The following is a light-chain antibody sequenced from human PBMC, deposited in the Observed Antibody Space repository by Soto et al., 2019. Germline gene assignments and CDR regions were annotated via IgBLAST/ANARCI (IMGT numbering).Light chain of an antibody. CDR3: QQYNNLPRT. J-gene: IGKJ1*01. CDR1: QTVCSN. Sequence: EILLTQSPASLSVSPGDRATHPCRASQTVCSNLAWYQQKLGQAPRLLIYGASTRATGIPARFSGSGAGTDFTLTISSLQSEDVAVYYCQQYNNLPRTFGQGTQVDIK. CDR2: GAS. V-gene: IGKV3D-15*01.